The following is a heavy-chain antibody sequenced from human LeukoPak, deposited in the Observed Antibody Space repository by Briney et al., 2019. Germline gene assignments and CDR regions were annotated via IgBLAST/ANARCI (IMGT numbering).Heavy chain of an antibody. CDR1: GFTFSNFW. Sequence: GGSLRLSCTASGFTFSNFWMHWVRQAPGKGLHWVAVISYDGSNKYYADSVKGRFTISRDNSKNTLYLQLNSLRPEDTALYYCARDGYCSSTGCSAYFFDSWGQGTLVTVSS. J-gene: IGHJ4*02. CDR3: ARDGYCSSTGCSAYFFDS. CDR2: ISYDGSNK. V-gene: IGHV3-30-3*01. D-gene: IGHD2-2*03.